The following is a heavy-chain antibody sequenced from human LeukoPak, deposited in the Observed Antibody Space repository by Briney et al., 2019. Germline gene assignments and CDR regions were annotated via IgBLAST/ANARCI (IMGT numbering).Heavy chain of an antibody. J-gene: IGHJ4*02. CDR3: AKDRLRGSGWYDYFDY. D-gene: IGHD6-19*01. Sequence: GGSLRLSCAACRFTFDDYAMHGLRQAPGKALEWLSLINGDSSNTYYADSVKGRFTISRQNRKNSLYLQMNSLRSEDTALYYCAKDRLRGSGWYDYFDYWGQGTLVTVSS. CDR2: INGDSSNT. V-gene: IGHV3-43*02. CDR1: RFTFDDYA.